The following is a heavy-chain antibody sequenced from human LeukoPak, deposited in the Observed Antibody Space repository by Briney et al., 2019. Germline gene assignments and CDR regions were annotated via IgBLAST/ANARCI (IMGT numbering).Heavy chain of an antibody. D-gene: IGHD2-15*01. CDR2: IRYDGSNK. CDR1: GFTFSGYG. Sequence: QPGGSLRLSCAASGFTFSGYGMHWVRQAPGKGLEWVAFIRYDGSNKYYADSVKGRFTISRDNSKNTLYLQMNSLRAEDTAVYYCAKDQGYCSGGSCYENWFDPWGQGTLVTVSS. V-gene: IGHV3-30*02. J-gene: IGHJ5*02. CDR3: AKDQGYCSGGSCYENWFDP.